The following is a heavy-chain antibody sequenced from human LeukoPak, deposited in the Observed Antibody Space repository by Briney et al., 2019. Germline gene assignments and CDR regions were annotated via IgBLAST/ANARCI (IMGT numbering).Heavy chain of an antibody. D-gene: IGHD5-18*01. V-gene: IGHV3-21*01. CDR3: AREVTAMVLVG. J-gene: IGHJ4*02. Sequence: GASLRLSCAASGFTFSSYSMNWVRQAPGKGLEWVSSTSSSSSYIYYADSVKGRFTISRDNAKNSLYLQMNSLRAEDTAVYYCAREVTAMVLVGWGQGTLVTVSS. CDR1: GFTFSSYS. CDR2: TSSSSSYI.